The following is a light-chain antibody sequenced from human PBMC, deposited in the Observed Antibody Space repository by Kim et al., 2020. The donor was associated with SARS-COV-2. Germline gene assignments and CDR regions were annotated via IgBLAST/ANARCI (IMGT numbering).Light chain of an antibody. CDR3: QHYDSSPPCT. CDR1: QSVSSSH. Sequence: EIVLTHSPGTLSLSPGDTATLSCRAGQSVSSSHLAWYQQKPGQAPRLLIYAASRRATGIPDRFSGSGSGTDFTLTISRLDPEDCAVYYCQHYDSSPPCTFGQGTKLEI. J-gene: IGKJ2*02. CDR2: AAS. V-gene: IGKV3-20*01.